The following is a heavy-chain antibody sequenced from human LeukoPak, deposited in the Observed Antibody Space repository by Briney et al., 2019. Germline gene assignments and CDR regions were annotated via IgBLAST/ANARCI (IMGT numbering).Heavy chain of an antibody. CDR1: GDFIRSGHYY. CDR3: ARDLWSTAAGIFDF. Sequence: SETLSLTCTVSGDFIRSGHYYWGWIRQSPGKGLEWMGSIYSTGDTHYNPSLESRLIISVDTSKNSFSLKLSSVTAADTAVYFCARDLWSTAAGIFDFWGQGALVTVSS. CDR2: IYSTGDT. J-gene: IGHJ4*02. D-gene: IGHD6-25*01. V-gene: IGHV4-39*07.